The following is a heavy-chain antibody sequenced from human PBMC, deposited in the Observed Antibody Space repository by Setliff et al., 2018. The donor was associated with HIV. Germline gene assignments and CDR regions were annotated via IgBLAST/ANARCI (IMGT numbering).Heavy chain of an antibody. J-gene: IGHJ6*02. CDR2: MRSKAKNYAT. CDR3: TRVDSSGWEGYFFSMDV. Sequence: PGGSLRLSCAASGFSFSGSAMHWVRQASGKGLEWVGLMRSKAKNYATAYAASVKGRFTISRDDSKNTAYLQMNSLKTEDTAVYYCTRVDSSGWEGYFFSMDVWGQGTTVTVSS. D-gene: IGHD6-19*01. V-gene: IGHV3-73*01. CDR1: GFSFSGSA.